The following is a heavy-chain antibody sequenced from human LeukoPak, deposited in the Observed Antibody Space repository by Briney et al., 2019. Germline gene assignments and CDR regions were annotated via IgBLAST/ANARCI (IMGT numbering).Heavy chain of an antibody. CDR1: GFTFSDYY. CDR2: ISSSGTTI. Sequence: GGSLRLSCAASGFTFSDYYMSWIRQTPGKGLEWVSYISSSGTTIEYAKSVKGRFTISRDNAKDSLYLQMTSLEAEDTAVYYCAKGHTYGMIWGQGTLVSVSS. J-gene: IGHJ4*02. CDR3: AKGHTYGMI. V-gene: IGHV3-11*01. D-gene: IGHD2-8*01.